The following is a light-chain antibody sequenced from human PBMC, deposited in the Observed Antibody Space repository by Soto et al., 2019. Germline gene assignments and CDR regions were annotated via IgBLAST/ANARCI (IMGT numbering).Light chain of an antibody. V-gene: IGKV1-27*01. Sequence: IQMTQFPSPLSASVGDRGTLTCRASQGISNYLAWYQQKPGKVPKLLIYAASTLQSGVPSRFSGSGSGTDFTLTISSLQPEDVATYYCQNYNSATFTFGGGTKVDIK. CDR2: AAS. CDR3: QNYNSATFT. J-gene: IGKJ4*01. CDR1: QGISNY.